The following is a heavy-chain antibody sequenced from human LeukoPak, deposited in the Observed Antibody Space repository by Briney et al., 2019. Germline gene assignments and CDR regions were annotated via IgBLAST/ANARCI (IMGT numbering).Heavy chain of an antibody. J-gene: IGHJ4*02. Sequence: GGSLRLSCAASGSTFSTYSMNWVRQAPGKGLEWVSSISSGSSNINYADPVKGRFTISRDNAKNSLYVQMNSLRVEDTAVYYCASRGDLMEFDYWGQGTLVTVSS. CDR3: ASRGDLMEFDY. V-gene: IGHV3-21*01. CDR2: ISSGSSNI. D-gene: IGHD3-10*01. CDR1: GSTFSTYS.